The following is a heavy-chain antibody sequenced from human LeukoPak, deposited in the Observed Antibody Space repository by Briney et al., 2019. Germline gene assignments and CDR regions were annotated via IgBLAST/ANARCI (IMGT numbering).Heavy chain of an antibody. Sequence: PGGSLRLSCAASGFTFSSYSMNWVRQAPGKGLEWVSSISGSSSYIYYADSVKGRFTISRDNAKNSLYLQMNSLRAEDTAVYYCARDGWAAAGKYYYYGMDVWGQGTTVTVSS. CDR2: ISGSSSYI. CDR1: GFTFSSYS. CDR3: ARDGWAAAGKYYYYGMDV. V-gene: IGHV3-21*01. J-gene: IGHJ6*02. D-gene: IGHD6-13*01.